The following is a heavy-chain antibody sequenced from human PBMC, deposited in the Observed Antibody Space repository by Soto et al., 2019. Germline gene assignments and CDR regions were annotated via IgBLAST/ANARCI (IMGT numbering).Heavy chain of an antibody. CDR3: ARVRANDYEIDY. J-gene: IGHJ4*02. Sequence: EVQFVESGGGLVQPGGSLRLSCAASGFMFGSYWMTCVRHAPGKGLVWVANIKRDGSEKSYVDSVKGRFTISRDNADNSLFLHMKSLRAEETAIYFCARVRANDYEIDYWGQGALVTVS. D-gene: IGHD4-17*01. V-gene: IGHV3-7*03. CDR2: IKRDGSEK. CDR1: GFMFGSYW.